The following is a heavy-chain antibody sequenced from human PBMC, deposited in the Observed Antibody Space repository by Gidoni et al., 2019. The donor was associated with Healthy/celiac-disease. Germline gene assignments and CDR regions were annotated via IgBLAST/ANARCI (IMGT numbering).Heavy chain of an antibody. CDR3: ARVRYGDYDY. D-gene: IGHD4-17*01. CDR2: INHSGST. V-gene: IGHV4-34*01. Sequence: QVQLQQWGAGLLKPSETLSLTCAVYGGSFSGYYWSWIRQPPGKGLEWIGEINHSGSTNYNPFLKSRVTISVDTSKNQFSLKLSSVTAADTAVYYCARVRYGDYDYWGQGTLVTVSS. CDR1: GGSFSGYY. J-gene: IGHJ4*02.